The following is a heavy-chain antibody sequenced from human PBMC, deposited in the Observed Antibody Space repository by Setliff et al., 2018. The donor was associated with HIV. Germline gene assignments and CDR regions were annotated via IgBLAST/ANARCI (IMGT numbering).Heavy chain of an antibody. V-gene: IGHV4-4*09. CDR3: ARRVLQDSTITSSNWFDS. D-gene: IGHD2-2*01. J-gene: IGHJ5*01. CDR1: GDSISSYS. CDR2: VYASGET. Sequence: KTSETLSLTCTVSGDSISSYSWNWIRQPPGRGLEWIGYVYASGETNYNPSLKSRVIMSTDTSRNQFFLNLNYATAADTAVYFCARRVLQDSTITSSNWFDSWGQGTLVTVSS.